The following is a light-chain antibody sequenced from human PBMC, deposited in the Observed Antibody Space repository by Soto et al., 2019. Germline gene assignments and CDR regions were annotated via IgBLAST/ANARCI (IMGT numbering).Light chain of an antibody. J-gene: IGKJ3*01. CDR3: QQDYTRFT. V-gene: IGKV3-20*01. Sequence: EIVLTQSPGTLSLSPGETAAFSCRASQSVSSSNIAWYQQTPGQAPRLLIFAASFRAVGIPDRFSGSGSGTAFTLTISRLEPEDFAVYYCQQDYTRFTFGPGTKVDIK. CDR2: AAS. CDR1: QSVSSSN.